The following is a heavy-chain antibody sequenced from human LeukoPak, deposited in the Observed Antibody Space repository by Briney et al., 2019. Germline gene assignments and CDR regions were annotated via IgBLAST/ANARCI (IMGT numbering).Heavy chain of an antibody. J-gene: IGHJ4*02. CDR3: ARDPRQNYFDY. V-gene: IGHV3-23*01. Sequence: GGSLRLSCAASGFTFDDYAMTWVRQAPGKGLEWVSAINYSGGTTYYADSVKGRFTISRDNSKNTLYLQMNSLRAEDTAVYYCARDPRQNYFDYWGQGTLVTVSS. CDR2: INYSGGTT. CDR1: GFTFDDYA.